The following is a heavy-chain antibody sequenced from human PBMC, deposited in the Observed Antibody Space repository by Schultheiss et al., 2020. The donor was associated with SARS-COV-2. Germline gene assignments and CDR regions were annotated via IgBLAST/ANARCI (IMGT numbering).Heavy chain of an antibody. CDR3: ARAPGGVNLDY. CDR1: GFTFSSYE. D-gene: IGHD1-14*01. J-gene: IGHJ4*02. V-gene: IGHV3-48*03. Sequence: GGSLRLSCAASGFTFSSYEMNWVRQAPGKGLEWVSYISSSGSTIYYADSVKGRFTISRDNAKNSLYLQMNSLRAEDTAVYYCARAPGGVNLDYWGQGTLVTVSS. CDR2: ISSSGSTI.